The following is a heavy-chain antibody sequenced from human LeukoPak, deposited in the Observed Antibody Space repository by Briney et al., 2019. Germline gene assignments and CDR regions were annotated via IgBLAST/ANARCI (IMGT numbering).Heavy chain of an antibody. CDR2: IYDTAST. CDR1: GDSISRYY. CDR3: ARLTGYASSSRYSYIDY. D-gene: IGHD6-13*01. Sequence: SETLSLTCTVSGDSISRYYWSWIRQPPGKGLEWMGCIYDTASTDYSPSLKSRLTISADTSKSQFSLKLSSVTAADTAVYYCARLTGYASSSRYSYIDYWGQGTPVTVSS. J-gene: IGHJ4*02. V-gene: IGHV4-59*08.